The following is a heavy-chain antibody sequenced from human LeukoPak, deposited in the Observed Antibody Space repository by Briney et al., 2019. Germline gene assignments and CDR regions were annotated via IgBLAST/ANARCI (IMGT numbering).Heavy chain of an antibody. CDR1: GFTFSSYN. J-gene: IGHJ4*02. D-gene: IGHD2-21*01. CDR2: ISSSSSYI. Sequence: GGTLRLSCAASGFTFSSYNMNWVRQAPGKGLEWVSFISSSSSYIYYSDSVKGRFTISRDNAMNSLYLQMNSLRAEDTAVYYCAREIPVTPVCFDYWGQGTLVTVSS. V-gene: IGHV3-21*01. CDR3: AREIPVTPVCFDY.